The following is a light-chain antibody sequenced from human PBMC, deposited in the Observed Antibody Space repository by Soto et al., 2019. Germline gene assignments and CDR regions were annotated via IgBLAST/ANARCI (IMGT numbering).Light chain of an antibody. V-gene: IGLV2-11*01. Sequence: QSVLTQPRSVSGSPGQSVSISCTGTSSDDGGYNYVSWYQQHPGKAPKLMIYDVSKRPTGVPDRFSGSKSGNTASLTISGLHAEDEADYYCCSFAGSYTLVVFGGGTKLTVL. CDR2: DVS. CDR1: SSDDGGYNY. CDR3: CSFAGSYTLVV. J-gene: IGLJ2*01.